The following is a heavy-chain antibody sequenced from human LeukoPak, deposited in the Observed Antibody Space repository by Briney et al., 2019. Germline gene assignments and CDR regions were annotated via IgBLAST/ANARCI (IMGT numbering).Heavy chain of an antibody. CDR1: GYTFTGYY. CDR2: INPNSGGT. V-gene: IGHV1-2*06. CDR3: ASIGPHTYYYGSGSPDY. D-gene: IGHD3-10*01. J-gene: IGHJ4*02. Sequence: GASVKVSXKASGYTFTGYYMHWVRQAPGQGLEWMGRINPNSGGTNYAQKFQGRVTMTRDTSISTAYMELSRLRSDDTAVYYCASIGPHTYYYGSGSPDYWGQGTLVTVSS.